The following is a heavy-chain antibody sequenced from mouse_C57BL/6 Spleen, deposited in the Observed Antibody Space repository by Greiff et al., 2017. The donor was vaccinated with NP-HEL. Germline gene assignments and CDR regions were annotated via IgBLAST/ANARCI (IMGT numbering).Heavy chain of an antibody. D-gene: IGHD1-1*01. CDR2: IDPEDGET. CDR3: ARGYGSSYDYFDY. Sequence: VQLKESGAELVKPGASVKLSCTASGFNIKDYYMHWVKQRTEQGLEWIGRIDPEDGETKYAPKFQGKATITADTSSNTAYLQLSSLTSEDTAVYYCARGYGSSYDYFDYWGQGTTLTVSS. CDR1: GFNIKDYY. V-gene: IGHV14-2*01. J-gene: IGHJ2*01.